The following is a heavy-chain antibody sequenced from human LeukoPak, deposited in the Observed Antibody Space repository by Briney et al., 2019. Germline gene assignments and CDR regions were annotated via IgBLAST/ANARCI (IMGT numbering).Heavy chain of an antibody. CDR3: ARGDSSGYKPKGPFDY. CDR2: ISTSSSYI. Sequence: GGSLRLSCATSGFTFITYSMNWVRQAPGKGLEWVSSISTSSSYIYYADSAKGRFIISRDNAKNSLYLQMNSLRAEDTAVYYCARGDSSGYKPKGPFDYWGQGTLATVSS. CDR1: GFTFITYS. V-gene: IGHV3-21*01. D-gene: IGHD3-22*01. J-gene: IGHJ4*02.